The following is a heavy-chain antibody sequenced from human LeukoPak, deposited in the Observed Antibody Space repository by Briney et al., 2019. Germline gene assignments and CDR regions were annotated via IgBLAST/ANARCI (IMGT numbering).Heavy chain of an antibody. CDR3: ARSRQHHYESSGNYKLFNWYFDL. V-gene: IGHV3-48*03. Sequence: PGGSLRLSCAASGFTFSSYEMNWVRQAPGKGREWVSYISSSGTTIYYADSVKGRFTISRDNAKNSLYLQMNSLRAEDTAVYCCARSRQHHYESSGNYKLFNWYFDLWGRGTLVTVSS. CDR1: GFTFSSYE. CDR2: ISSSGTTI. D-gene: IGHD3-22*01. J-gene: IGHJ2*01.